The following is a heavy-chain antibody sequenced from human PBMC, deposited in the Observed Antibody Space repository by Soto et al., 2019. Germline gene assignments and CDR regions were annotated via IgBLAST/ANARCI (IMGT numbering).Heavy chain of an antibody. CDR1: GFTFSSYA. D-gene: IGHD2-15*01. CDR2: ISGSGGST. CDR3: AKDPWCSGGSCHEWFDP. Sequence: GGSLRLSCAASGFTFSSYAMSWVRQAPGKGLEWVSAISGSGGSTYYADSVKGRFTISRDNSKNTLYLQMNSLRAEDTAVYYCAKDPWCSGGSCHEWFDPWGQGTLVTVSS. J-gene: IGHJ5*02. V-gene: IGHV3-23*01.